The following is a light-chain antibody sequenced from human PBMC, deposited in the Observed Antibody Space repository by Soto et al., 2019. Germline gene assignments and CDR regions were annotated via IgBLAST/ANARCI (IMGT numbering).Light chain of an antibody. CDR2: SND. Sequence: QSVLTQPPSATGTPGQTVTVSCSGRGSGIGGNTVSWYQQLPGTAPRLLIHSNDRWPSGVPDRFSGSKSGASASLAISGLQSEDEADYYCATWDDSLDGPVFGGGTKLTVL. J-gene: IGLJ3*02. CDR1: GSGIGGNT. V-gene: IGLV1-44*01. CDR3: ATWDDSLDGPV.